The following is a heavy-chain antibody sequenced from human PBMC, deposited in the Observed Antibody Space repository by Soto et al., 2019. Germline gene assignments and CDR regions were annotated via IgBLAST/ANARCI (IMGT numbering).Heavy chain of an antibody. V-gene: IGHV1-18*01. CDR3: ARDRVFGVVNYYYYYMDV. CDR1: GYTFTSYG. J-gene: IGHJ6*03. CDR2: ISAYNGNT. Sequence: ASVKVSCKASGYTFTSYGISWVRQAPGQGLEWMGWISAYNGNTNYAQKLQGRVTMTTDTSTSTAYMELGSLRSDDTAVYYCARDRVFGVVNYYYYYMDVWGKGTTVTV. D-gene: IGHD3-3*01.